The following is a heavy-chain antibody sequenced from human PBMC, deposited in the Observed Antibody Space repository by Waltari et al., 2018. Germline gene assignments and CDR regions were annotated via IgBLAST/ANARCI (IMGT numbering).Heavy chain of an antibody. V-gene: IGHV4-31*03. CDR3: ARQSGAIFGVVNGGASFLDY. CDR2: IYYSGST. Sequence: QVQLQESGPGLVKPSQTLSLTCTVSGGSISSGGYYWSWIRQHPGKGLEWIGYIYYSGSTYYNPSLKSRVTISVDTSKNQFSLKLSSVTAADTAVYYCARQSGAIFGVVNGGASFLDYWGQGTLVTVSS. CDR1: GGSISSGGYY. D-gene: IGHD3-3*01. J-gene: IGHJ4*02.